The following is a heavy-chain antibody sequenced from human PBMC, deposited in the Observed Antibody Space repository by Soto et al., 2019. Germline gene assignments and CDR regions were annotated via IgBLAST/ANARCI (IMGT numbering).Heavy chain of an antibody. CDR3: ARHGNGDDY. CDR2: IRSYNNST. J-gene: IGHJ4*02. D-gene: IGHD2-8*01. CDR1: GYTFTSYG. V-gene: IGHV1-18*01. Sequence: ASVKVSCKASGYTFTSYGVNWVRQAPGQGLEWMGWIRSYNNSTNYAQKLQGRVTMATDTSTNTAYMELRSLRSDDTAVYYCARHGNGDDYWGQGTLVTVSS.